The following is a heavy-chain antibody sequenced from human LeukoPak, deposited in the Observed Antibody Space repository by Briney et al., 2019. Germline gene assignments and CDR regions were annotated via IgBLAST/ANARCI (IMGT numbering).Heavy chain of an antibody. D-gene: IGHD3-3*01. CDR2: IYYSGST. CDR3: ARSKESGYYNYGMDV. V-gene: IGHV4-31*03. CDR1: GGSISSGGYY. Sequence: SQTLSLTCTVSGGSISSGGYYWSWIREHPGKGLEWIGYIYYSGSTYYSPSLKSRVTISVDTSKNQFSLKLSSVTAADTAVYYCARSKESGYYNYGMDVWGQGTTVTVSS. J-gene: IGHJ6*02.